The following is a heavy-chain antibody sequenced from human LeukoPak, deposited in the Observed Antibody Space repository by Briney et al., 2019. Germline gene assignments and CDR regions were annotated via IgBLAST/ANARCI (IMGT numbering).Heavy chain of an antibody. CDR2: IYYSGST. D-gene: IGHD3-9*01. CDR3: ARGDTIISLDY. V-gene: IGHV4-30-4*01. CDR1: GGSISSGDYY. J-gene: IGHJ4*02. Sequence: SQTLSLTCTVSGGSISSGDYYWSWIRQPPGKGLEWIGYIYYSGSTYYNPSLKSRVTISLDTSKNQFSLRLSSVAAADTAIYYCARGDTIISLDYWGQGTLVTVSS.